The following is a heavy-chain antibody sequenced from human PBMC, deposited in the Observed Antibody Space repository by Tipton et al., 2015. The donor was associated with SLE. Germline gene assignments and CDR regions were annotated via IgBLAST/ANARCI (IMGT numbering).Heavy chain of an antibody. V-gene: IGHV4-31*03. CDR3: GRQGLAVWTFDY. CDR1: GGSISRAGYY. Sequence: TLSLTCTVSGGSISRAGYYWSWIRLHPVKGLEWMGYIYYSGRTYYNPSLESRVTISVDTSKNQFSLQLTSVTAADTAVYYCGRQGLAVWTFDYWGQGTLVTVST. CDR2: IYYSGRT. D-gene: IGHD1-1*01. J-gene: IGHJ4*02.